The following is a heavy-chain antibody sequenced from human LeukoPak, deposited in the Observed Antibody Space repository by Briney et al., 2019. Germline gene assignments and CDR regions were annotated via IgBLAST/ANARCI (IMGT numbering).Heavy chain of an antibody. Sequence: PSETLSLTCAVYGGSFSGYYWSWIRRPPGKGLEWIGEINHSGSTNYNPSLKSRVTISVDTSKNQFSLKLSSVTAADTAVYYCARGRTYYDFWSGYLSNPFDIWGQGTMVTVSS. V-gene: IGHV4-34*01. CDR2: INHSGST. CDR3: ARGRTYYDFWSGYLSNPFDI. D-gene: IGHD3-3*01. J-gene: IGHJ3*02. CDR1: GGSFSGYY.